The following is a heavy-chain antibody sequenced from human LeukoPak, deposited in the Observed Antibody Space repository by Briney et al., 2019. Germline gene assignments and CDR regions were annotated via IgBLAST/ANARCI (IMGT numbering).Heavy chain of an antibody. D-gene: IGHD4-23*01. J-gene: IGHJ4*02. CDR2: ISVYNGNT. CDR3: GYGGNSVDY. Sequence: ASVKVSCKASGYTFTSYGISWVRQPPGQGLGWMGWISVYNGNTNNAQKLQGRVTMTTDTSTSTAYMELRSLRADDTAVYYCGYGGNSVDYWGQGTLVTVSS. V-gene: IGHV1-18*01. CDR1: GYTFTSYG.